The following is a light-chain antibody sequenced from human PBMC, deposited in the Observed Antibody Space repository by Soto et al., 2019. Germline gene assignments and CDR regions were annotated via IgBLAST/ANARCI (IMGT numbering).Light chain of an antibody. CDR2: DAS. Sequence: EIQITQSPSTLSASVGDRGTISCRASQSISSWLAWYQQKPGKAPKLLIYDASSLESGVPSRFSGSGSGTEFTLTISSLQPDDFATYYCQQYNSYPWTFGQGTKVDIK. CDR1: QSISSW. V-gene: IGKV1-5*01. J-gene: IGKJ1*01. CDR3: QQYNSYPWT.